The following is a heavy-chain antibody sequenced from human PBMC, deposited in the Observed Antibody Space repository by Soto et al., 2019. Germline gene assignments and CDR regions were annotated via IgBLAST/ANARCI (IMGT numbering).Heavy chain of an antibody. CDR2: ISTNNGNT. CDR1: GYTFTSYG. J-gene: IGHJ4*02. CDR3: ERHTSSWPFDY. D-gene: IGHD6-13*01. V-gene: IGHV1-18*01. Sequence: QVQLVQSGAEVKKPGASVKVSCKASGYTFTSYGISWVRQAPGQGPEWMGWISTNNGNTNYAQKIRGRVTMTTDTSTSTAYRDLRSLRSDDTAVYYCERHTSSWPFDYWGQGTLVTVSS.